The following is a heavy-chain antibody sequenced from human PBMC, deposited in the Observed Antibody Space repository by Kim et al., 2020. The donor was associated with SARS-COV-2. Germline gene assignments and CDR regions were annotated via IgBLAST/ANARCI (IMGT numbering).Heavy chain of an antibody. D-gene: IGHD4-17*01. CDR2: IKPRTGGGTT. V-gene: IGHV3-15*01. J-gene: IGHJ4*02. Sequence: GGSLRLSCAASGFTFSNARMTWVRQAPGKGLYWVGRIKPRTGGGTTAYAAPVKTRFTISRDDSKNTLYLQMNNLKTEDTALYYCTTADYGGYSPAIDSWGQGTLVTVSS. CDR3: TTADYGGYSPAIDS. CDR1: GFTFSNAR.